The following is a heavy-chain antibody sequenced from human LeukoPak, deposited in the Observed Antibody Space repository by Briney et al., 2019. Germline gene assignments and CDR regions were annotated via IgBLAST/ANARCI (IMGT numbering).Heavy chain of an antibody. CDR3: AREMYYYDSSGYYPSDYYGMDV. V-gene: IGHV4-59*01. CDR1: GGSISSYY. J-gene: IGHJ6*02. CDR2: IYYSGST. D-gene: IGHD3-22*01. Sequence: SETLSLTCTVSGGSISSYYWSWIRQPPGKGLEWIGYIYYSGSTNYSPSLKSRVTISVDTSKNQFSLKLSSVTAADTAVYYCAREMYYYDSSGYYPSDYYGMDVWGQGTTVTVSS.